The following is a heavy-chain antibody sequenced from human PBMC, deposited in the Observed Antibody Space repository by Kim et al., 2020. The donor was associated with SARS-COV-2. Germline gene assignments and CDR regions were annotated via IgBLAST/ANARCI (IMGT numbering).Heavy chain of an antibody. J-gene: IGHJ4*02. CDR2: ISSSGSSI. D-gene: IGHD6-19*01. Sequence: GGSLRLSCAASGFTFSTYSMNWVRQAPGKGLEWVSSISSSGSSIYYADSVKGRFTISRDNTENSLYLQINSLRAEDTALYYCARGWLTPDYWGQGTLVTVS. CDR3: ARGWLTPDY. V-gene: IGHV3-21*01. CDR1: GFTFSTYS.